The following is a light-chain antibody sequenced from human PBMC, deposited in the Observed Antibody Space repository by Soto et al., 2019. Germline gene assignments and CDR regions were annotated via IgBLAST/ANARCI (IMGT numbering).Light chain of an antibody. J-gene: IGKJ4*01. Sequence: DIQMTQSPSSLSVSVGDRVTITCRAIQSISSYLNWYQHKPGNAPKLLIYAASSLQSGVPSRFSGSGSGTDFTLTISSLQPEDFATYYCQQIYSTPLTFGGGAKVDIK. CDR1: QSISSY. CDR3: QQIYSTPLT. CDR2: AAS. V-gene: IGKV1-39*01.